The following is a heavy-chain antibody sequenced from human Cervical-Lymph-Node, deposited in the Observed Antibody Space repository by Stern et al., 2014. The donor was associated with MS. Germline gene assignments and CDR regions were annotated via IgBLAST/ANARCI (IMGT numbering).Heavy chain of an antibody. D-gene: IGHD6-19*01. CDR3: ARSHSKWLVHDAFDI. CDR1: GFTFSDYY. J-gene: IGHJ3*02. CDR2: ISSSGSSI. Sequence: QVQLVQSGGGLVKPGGSLRLSCAASGFTFSDYYMSWIRQAPGTGLEWVSSISSSGSSIYYADSVKGRFTISRDNAKNSLYLQMNSLRAEDTAVYYCARSHSKWLVHDAFDIWGQGTMVSVSS. V-gene: IGHV3-11*01.